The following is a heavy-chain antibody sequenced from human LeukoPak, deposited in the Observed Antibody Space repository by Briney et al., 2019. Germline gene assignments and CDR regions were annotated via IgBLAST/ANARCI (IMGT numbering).Heavy chain of an antibody. CDR3: GRVSGDAHYYDSSGYDY. J-gene: IGHJ4*02. CDR2: ISSSSTYI. V-gene: IGHV3-21*01. Sequence: GGSLRLSCVASGFTFSTYTMNWVRQAPGKGLEWVSSISSSSTYIYNADSVKGRFTISRDNAKNSLYLQMNSLRAEDTAVYYCGRVSGDAHYYDSSGYDYWGQGTLVTVSS. D-gene: IGHD3-22*01. CDR1: GFTFSTYT.